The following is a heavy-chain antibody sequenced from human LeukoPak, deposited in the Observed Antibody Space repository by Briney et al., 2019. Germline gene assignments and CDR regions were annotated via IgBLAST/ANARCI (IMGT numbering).Heavy chain of an antibody. CDR1: GYTFTGYY. CDR3: ARDLSGYSYGTYYYYGMDV. J-gene: IGHJ6*02. V-gene: IGHV1-2*02. CDR2: INPNSGGT. Sequence: ASVKASCKASGYTFTGYYMHWVRQAPGQGLEWMGWINPNSGGTNYAQKFQGRVTMTRDTSISTAYMELSRLRSDDTAVYYCARDLSGYSYGTYYYYGMDVWGQGTTVTVSS. D-gene: IGHD5-18*01.